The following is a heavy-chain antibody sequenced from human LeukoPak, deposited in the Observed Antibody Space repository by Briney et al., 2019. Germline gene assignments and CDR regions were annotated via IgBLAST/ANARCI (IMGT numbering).Heavy chain of an antibody. CDR2: IHHSGST. V-gene: IGHV4-38-2*02. Sequence: SETLSLTCTVSGYSISSGYYWGWIRQPPGKGLEWIGNIHHSGSTYYNPSLKSRVTISVDRSKNQFSLKLSSVTAADTAVYYCARRIQGYCSSTSCDVWGQGTLVTVSS. CDR1: GYSISSGYY. D-gene: IGHD2-2*01. CDR3: ARRIQGYCSSTSCDV. J-gene: IGHJ4*02.